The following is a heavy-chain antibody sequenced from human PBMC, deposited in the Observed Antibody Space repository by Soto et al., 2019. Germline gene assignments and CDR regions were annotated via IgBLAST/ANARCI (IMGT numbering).Heavy chain of an antibody. CDR2: INSDGSST. Sequence: GGSLRLSCAASGFTFSSYWMHWVRQAPGKGLVWVSRINSDGSSTSYADSVKGRFTISRDNAKNTLYLQMNSLRAEDTAVYYCARDLSKDDSENWFDPWGQGTLVTVPQ. CDR1: GFTFSSYW. V-gene: IGHV3-74*01. J-gene: IGHJ5*02. CDR3: ARDLSKDDSENWFDP. D-gene: IGHD3-3*01.